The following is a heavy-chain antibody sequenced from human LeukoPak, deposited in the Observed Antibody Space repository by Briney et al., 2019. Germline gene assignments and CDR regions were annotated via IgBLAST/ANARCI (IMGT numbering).Heavy chain of an antibody. D-gene: IGHD6-19*01. CDR3: AKIPSAVPGRRFDY. CDR1: GGSISSYY. Sequence: SETLSLTCTVSGGSISSYYWSWIRQPPGKGLEWIGYIYYSGSTNYNPSLKSRVTISVDTSKNQFSLKLSSVTAEDTAVYYCAKIPSAVPGRRFDYWGQGTLVTVSS. V-gene: IGHV4-59*01. CDR2: IYYSGST. J-gene: IGHJ4*02.